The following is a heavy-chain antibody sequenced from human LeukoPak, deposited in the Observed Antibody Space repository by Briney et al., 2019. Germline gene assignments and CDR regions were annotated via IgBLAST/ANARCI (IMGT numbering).Heavy chain of an antibody. CDR1: GYTFTSYG. CDR3: ARGVADSSGWSKEDYYYYMDV. D-gene: IGHD6-19*01. Sequence: VASVKVSCKASGYTFTSYGISWVRQAPGQGLEWLGWISTYNGNTHYAQKLQGRVTMTTDTSTSTAYMELRSLRSDDTAVYYCARGVADSSGWSKEDYYYYMDVWGKGTTVTVSS. V-gene: IGHV1-18*01. J-gene: IGHJ6*03. CDR2: ISTYNGNT.